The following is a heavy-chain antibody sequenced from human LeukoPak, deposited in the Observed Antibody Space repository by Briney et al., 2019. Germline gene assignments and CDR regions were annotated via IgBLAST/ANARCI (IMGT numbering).Heavy chain of an antibody. D-gene: IGHD6-19*01. V-gene: IGHV3-23*01. CDR2: ISGSGGST. Sequence: GGSLRLSCAASGFTFSSYAMSWVRQAPGKGLEWVSAISGSGGSTYYADSVKGRFTISRDNSKNTLYLQMNSLRAEDTAVYYCAKDFRSIGWYYVYSSGQGDLVTVSS. CDR1: GFTFSSYA. CDR3: AKDFRSIGWYYVYS. J-gene: IGHJ4*02.